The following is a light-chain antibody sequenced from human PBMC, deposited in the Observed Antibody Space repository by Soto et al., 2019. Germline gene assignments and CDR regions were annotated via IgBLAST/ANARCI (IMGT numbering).Light chain of an antibody. V-gene: IGKV1-17*01. CDR1: QDISID. Sequence: DIQMTQSPSSLSASVGYRVTITCVASQDISIDLGWFQQKSGKAPKRLIYAASTLQSGVPSRFSGSGSGTEFTLTISILQPEDFETYYCLQHNSFPRTFGQGTKVDIK. CDR3: LQHNSFPRT. CDR2: AAS. J-gene: IGKJ1*01.